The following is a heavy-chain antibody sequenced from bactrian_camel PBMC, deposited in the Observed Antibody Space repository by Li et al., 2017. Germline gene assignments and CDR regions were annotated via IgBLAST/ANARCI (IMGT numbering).Heavy chain of an antibody. Sequence: VQLVESGGGLVQPGGSLRLSCTASGFTFKTSDMSWFRQAAGKEREWVSSISFDGTPMYADSVEGRFTISKDKARNTVYLQMSSLQPEDTALYYCATQGNIDNCSGGYCSYRGIHYWGQGTQVTVS. CDR2: ISFDGTP. CDR1: GFTFKTSD. V-gene: IGHV3S10*01. CDR3: ATQGNIDNCSGGYCSYRGIHY. D-gene: IGHD2*01. J-gene: IGHJ4*01.